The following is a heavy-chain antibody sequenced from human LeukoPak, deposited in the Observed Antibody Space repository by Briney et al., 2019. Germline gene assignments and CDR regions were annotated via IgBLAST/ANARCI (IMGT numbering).Heavy chain of an antibody. Sequence: GSLRLSCAASGNYWMHWVRQAPGKGLVWVSHINSDGSWTSYADSVKGRFTISKDNAKNTVYLQMNNLRAEDTAVYYCVRSLRSADFWGQGTLVTVSS. V-gene: IGHV3-74*01. CDR1: GNYW. CDR3: VRSLRSADF. CDR2: INSDGSWT. J-gene: IGHJ4*02.